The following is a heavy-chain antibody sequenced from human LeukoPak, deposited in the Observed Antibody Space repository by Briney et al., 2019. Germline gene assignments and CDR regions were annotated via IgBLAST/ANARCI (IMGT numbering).Heavy chain of an antibody. Sequence: ASVKVSCKVSGYTLTELSVHWVRQAPGKGLEWMGGFDPEDGETIYAQKFQGRVTMTEDTSTDTAYMELSSLRSEDTAVYYCATGKKQWLDRKWDFWGQGTLVTVSS. J-gene: IGHJ4*02. CDR1: GYTLTELS. V-gene: IGHV1-24*01. CDR3: ATGKKQWLDRKWDF. CDR2: FDPEDGET. D-gene: IGHD6-19*01.